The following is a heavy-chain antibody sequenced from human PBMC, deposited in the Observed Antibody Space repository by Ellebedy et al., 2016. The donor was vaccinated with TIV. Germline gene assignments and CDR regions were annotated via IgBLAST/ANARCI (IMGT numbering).Heavy chain of an antibody. V-gene: IGHV4-39*01. CDR1: GGSLSRTRYY. J-gene: IGHJ4*02. CDR3: ARTDPWQPIDD. Sequence: MPSETLSLTCSVSGGSLSRTRYYWAWIRQPPGKGLEYIGSVYYSGSPYYNPSFKSRVTLSADTSKHQFSLNLRTVTAADTAVYYCARTDPWQPIDDWGQGILVSVSS. D-gene: IGHD2-21*02. CDR2: VYYSGSP.